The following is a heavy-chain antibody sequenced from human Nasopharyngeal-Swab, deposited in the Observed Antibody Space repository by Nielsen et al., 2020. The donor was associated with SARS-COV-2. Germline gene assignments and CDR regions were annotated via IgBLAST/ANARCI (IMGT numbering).Heavy chain of an antibody. CDR2: ISYDGSNK. D-gene: IGHD3-22*01. CDR3: ARGRYEYYYDSSGYYSDCYYMDV. CDR1: GFTFSSYA. J-gene: IGHJ6*03. Sequence: GGSLRLSCAASGFTFSSYAMHWVRQAPGKGLEWVAVISYDGSNKYYADSVKGRFTISRDNSKNTLYLQMNSLRAEDTAVYYCARGRYEYYYDSSGYYSDCYYMDVWGKGTTVTVSS. V-gene: IGHV3-30-3*01.